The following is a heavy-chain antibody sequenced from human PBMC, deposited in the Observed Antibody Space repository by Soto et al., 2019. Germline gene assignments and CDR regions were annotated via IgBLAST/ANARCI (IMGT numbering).Heavy chain of an antibody. J-gene: IGHJ6*02. CDR3: AKEYGDYPLDYYGMDV. Sequence: GGSLRLSCAASGFTFSSYAMHWVRQAPGKGLEWVAVISYDGSTKYYADSVKGRFTISRDNSKNTLYLHMNSLRAEDTAVHYCAKEYGDYPLDYYGMDVWGQGTTVTVSS. CDR2: ISYDGSTK. CDR1: GFTFSSYA. D-gene: IGHD4-17*01. V-gene: IGHV3-30*18.